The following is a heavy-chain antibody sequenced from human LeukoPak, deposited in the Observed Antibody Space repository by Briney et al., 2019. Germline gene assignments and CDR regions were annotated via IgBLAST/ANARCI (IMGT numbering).Heavy chain of an antibody. Sequence: GASVKVSCKASGGTFSSYAISWVRQAPGQGLEWMGGIIPIFGTANYAQKFQGRVTITADESTSTAYMELRSLRSDNTAVYYCAREVGGWFGQIDYWGQGTLVTVSS. V-gene: IGHV1-69*13. CDR3: AREVGGWFGQIDY. CDR1: GGTFSSYA. D-gene: IGHD3-10*01. CDR2: IIPIFGTA. J-gene: IGHJ4*02.